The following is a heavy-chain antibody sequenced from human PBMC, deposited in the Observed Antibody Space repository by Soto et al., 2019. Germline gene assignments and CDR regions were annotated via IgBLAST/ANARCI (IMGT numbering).Heavy chain of an antibody. CDR3: ARGLLAVAGTGVDY. D-gene: IGHD6-19*01. V-gene: IGHV1-18*01. Sequence: ASVKVSCKASGYTFTSYGISWVRQAPGQGPEWMEWISAYNGNTNYAQKLQGRVTMTTDTSTSTAYMERRSLRSDDTAVYYCARGLLAVAGTGVDYLGQGTLVTVSS. CDR1: GYTFTSYG. J-gene: IGHJ4*02. CDR2: ISAYNGNT.